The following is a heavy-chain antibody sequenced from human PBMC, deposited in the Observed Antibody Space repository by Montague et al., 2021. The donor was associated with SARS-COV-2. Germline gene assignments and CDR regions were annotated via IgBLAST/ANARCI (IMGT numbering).Heavy chain of an antibody. CDR3: AGGMIRGVTTPFDY. Sequence: SETLSLTCSVSSGSIISSGYYWGLIRQPPGKEPEWIGNIYYSGTTYYXPSLQGRGTISVDTSKNHLSLRLSPVTAADTAVYFFAGGMIRGVTTPFDYWGQGVQVLVS. V-gene: IGHV4-39*02. J-gene: IGHJ4*02. CDR2: IYYSGTT. D-gene: IGHD3-10*01. CDR1: SGSIISSGYY.